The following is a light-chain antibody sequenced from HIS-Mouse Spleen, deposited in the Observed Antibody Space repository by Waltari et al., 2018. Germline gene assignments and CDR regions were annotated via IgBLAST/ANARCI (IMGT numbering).Light chain of an antibody. CDR3: CSYAGSSTFVV. Sequence: QSALTQPASVSGSPGQSITISCTGTSRDGGSSNLVPWYQQHPGKAPKLMIYEGSKRPSGVSNRFSGSKSGNTASLTISGLQAEDEADYYCCSYAGSSTFVVFGGGTKLTVL. CDR1: SRDGGSSNL. J-gene: IGLJ2*01. V-gene: IGLV2-23*03. CDR2: EGS.